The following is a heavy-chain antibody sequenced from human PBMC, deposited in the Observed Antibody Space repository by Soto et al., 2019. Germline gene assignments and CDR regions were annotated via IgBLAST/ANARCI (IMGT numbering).Heavy chain of an antibody. CDR1: GYTFTSYA. D-gene: IGHD3-22*01. CDR2: INAGNGNT. CDR3: ARDVSMVVVAPGY. V-gene: IGHV1-3*01. J-gene: IGHJ4*02. Sequence: ASVKVSCKASGYTFTSYAMHWVRQAPGQRLEWMGWINAGNGNTKYSQKFQGRVTIIRDTSASTAYMELSSLRSEDTAVYYCARDVSMVVVAPGYWSQGTLVTVSS.